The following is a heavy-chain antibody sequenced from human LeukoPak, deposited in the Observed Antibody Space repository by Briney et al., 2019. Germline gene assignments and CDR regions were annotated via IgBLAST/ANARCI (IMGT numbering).Heavy chain of an antibody. V-gene: IGHV3-7*01. CDR2: IKQDGSEK. CDR3: ARVQAAEDY. CDR1: GFSFSRDY. D-gene: IGHD6-13*01. Sequence: PGGSLRLSCSASGFSFSRDYMSWVRQAPGKGLEWVANIKQDGSEKYYVDSVKGRFTISRDNAKNSLYLQMNSLRAEDTAVYYCARVQAAEDYWGQGTLVTVSS. J-gene: IGHJ4*02.